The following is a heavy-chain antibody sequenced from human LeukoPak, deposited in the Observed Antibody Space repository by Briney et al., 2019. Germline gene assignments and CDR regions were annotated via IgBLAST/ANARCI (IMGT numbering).Heavy chain of an antibody. Sequence: PGGSLRLSCAASGFTFSDYSMNWVRRAPGKGLEWISNIRTNIENTMFYADSVKGRFTISRDDAKNSLSLQMNSLRDEDTAVYYCVRDHIYAFDIWGRGTTVTVSS. V-gene: IGHV3-48*02. J-gene: IGHJ3*02. CDR3: VRDHIYAFDI. D-gene: IGHD2-21*01. CDR1: GFTFSDYS. CDR2: IRTNIENTM.